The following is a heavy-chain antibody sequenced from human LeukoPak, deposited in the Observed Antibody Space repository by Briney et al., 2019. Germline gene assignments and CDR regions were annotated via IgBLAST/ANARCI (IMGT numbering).Heavy chain of an antibody. J-gene: IGHJ6*03. CDR2: ISWDGGST. CDR3: AKDGVQVQNYYYYMDV. V-gene: IGHV3-43D*03. Sequence: TGGSLRLSCAASGFTFDDYAMHWVRQAPGKGLEWVSLISWDGGSTYYADSVKGRFTISRDNSKNSLYLQMNSLRAEDTALYYCAKDGVQVQNYYYYMDVWGKGTTVTVSS. D-gene: IGHD2-8*02. CDR1: GFTFDDYA.